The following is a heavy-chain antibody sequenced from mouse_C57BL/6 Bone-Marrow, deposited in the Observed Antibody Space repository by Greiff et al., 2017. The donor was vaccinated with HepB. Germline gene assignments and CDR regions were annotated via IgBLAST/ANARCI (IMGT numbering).Heavy chain of an antibody. CDR3: ARFFDYDPYFDY. Sequence: VQLQQSGAELARPGASVKLSCKASGYTFTSYGISWVKQRTGQGLEWIGEIYPRSGNTYYNEKFKGKATLTADKSSSTAYMALRSLTSEDSAVYFCARFFDYDPYFDYWGQGTTLTVSS. CDR2: IYPRSGNT. J-gene: IGHJ2*01. D-gene: IGHD2-4*01. V-gene: IGHV1-81*01. CDR1: GYTFTSYG.